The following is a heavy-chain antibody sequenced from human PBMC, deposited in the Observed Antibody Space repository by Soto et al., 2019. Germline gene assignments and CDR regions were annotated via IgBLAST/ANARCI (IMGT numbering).Heavy chain of an antibody. CDR2: IYHSGST. V-gene: IGHV4-4*02. D-gene: IGHD6-13*01. CDR3: ARATMGGSSWPFDY. J-gene: IGHJ4*02. CDR1: GGSISSSNW. Sequence: SETLSLTCAVSGGSISSSNWWSWVRQPPGKGLEWIGEIYHSGSTNYNPSLKSRVTISVDKSKNQFSLKLNSVTAADTAVYYCARATMGGSSWPFDYWGQGTLVTVSS.